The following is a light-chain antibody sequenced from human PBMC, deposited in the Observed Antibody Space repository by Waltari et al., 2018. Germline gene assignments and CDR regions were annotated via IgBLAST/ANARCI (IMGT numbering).Light chain of an antibody. CDR2: STS. CDR1: QSLSST. CDR3: QQYNYWPWT. V-gene: IGKV3D-15*01. Sequence: EIVMTPSPATLSVSPGARATLSCRASQSLSSTFAGYQQKPGQAPRLLIYSTSTRATGIPARFSGSGSGTEFNLTISSLQSEDFAIYYCQQYNYWPWTFGQGTRVEIK. J-gene: IGKJ1*01.